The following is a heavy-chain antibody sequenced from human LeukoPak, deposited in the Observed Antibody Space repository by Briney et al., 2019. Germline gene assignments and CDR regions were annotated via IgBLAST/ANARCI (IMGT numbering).Heavy chain of an antibody. V-gene: IGHV3-30*02. CDR3: AKDRDYGDYPSAYYYYMDV. Sequence: GGSLRLSCAASGFTFSTYGIHWVGQAPGKGVEGVAFIRDVVTNKSYADSVKRRFTISRDNSKNMLYLQMNSLRAEDTAVYHCAKDRDYGDYPSAYYYYMDVWGKGTTVTVSS. CDR1: GFTFSTYG. D-gene: IGHD4-17*01. J-gene: IGHJ6*03. CDR2: IRDVVTNK.